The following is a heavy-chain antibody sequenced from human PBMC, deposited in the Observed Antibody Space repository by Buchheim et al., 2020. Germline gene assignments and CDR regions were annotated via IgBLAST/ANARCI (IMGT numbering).Heavy chain of an antibody. CDR3: TTTYYYDSSGYNDAFDI. CDR2: IKSKTDGGTT. Sequence: EVQLVESGGGLVKPGGSLRLSCAASGFTFSNAWMSWVRQAPGKGLEWVGRIKSKTDGGTTDYAAPVQGRFTISRDDSKNTLYLQMSSLKTEDTAVYYCTTTYYYDSSGYNDAFDIWGQGT. V-gene: IGHV3-15*01. D-gene: IGHD3-22*01. CDR1: GFTFSNAW. J-gene: IGHJ3*02.